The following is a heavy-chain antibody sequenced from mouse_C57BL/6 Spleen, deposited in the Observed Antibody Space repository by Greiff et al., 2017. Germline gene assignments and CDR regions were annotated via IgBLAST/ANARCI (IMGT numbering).Heavy chain of an antibody. CDR1: GYTFTDYE. J-gene: IGHJ3*01. Sequence: QVQLQQSGAELVRPGASVTLSCKASGYTFTDYEMHWVKQTPVHGLEWIGAIDPETGGTAYNQKFKGKAILTADKSSSTAYMELRSLTSEDSAVYYCTKGLTAQATAAWFAYWGQGTLVTVSA. D-gene: IGHD3-2*02. CDR2: IDPETGGT. V-gene: IGHV1-15*01. CDR3: TKGLTAQATAAWFAY.